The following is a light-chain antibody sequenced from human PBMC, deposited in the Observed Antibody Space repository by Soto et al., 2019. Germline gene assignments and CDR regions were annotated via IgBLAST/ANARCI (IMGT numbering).Light chain of an antibody. V-gene: IGKV3-11*01. CDR2: DAS. CDR3: QQYGSSPLT. CDR1: QSVSSY. J-gene: IGKJ4*01. Sequence: MVLTQSPATLSLSPWERATLSCRASQSVSSYLAWYQQKPGQAPRLLIYDASNRATGIPARFSGSGSGTDFTLTLSSLEPEDFAVYYCQQYGSSPLTFGGGTKVDNK.